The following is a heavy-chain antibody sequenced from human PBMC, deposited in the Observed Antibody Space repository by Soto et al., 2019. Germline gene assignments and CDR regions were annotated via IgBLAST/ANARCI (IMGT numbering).Heavy chain of an antibody. CDR1: GFSLSTSGMC. Sequence: SGPTLLNPTQTLTLTCTFSGFSLSTSGMCVSWIRQPPGKALEWLARIDWDDDKYYSTSLKTRLTISKDTSKNQVVLTMTNMDPVDTATYYCARGSWFGSFGYYGMDVWGQGTTVTVSS. CDR2: IDWDDDK. V-gene: IGHV2-70*11. J-gene: IGHJ6*02. CDR3: ARGSWFGSFGYYGMDV. D-gene: IGHD3-10*01.